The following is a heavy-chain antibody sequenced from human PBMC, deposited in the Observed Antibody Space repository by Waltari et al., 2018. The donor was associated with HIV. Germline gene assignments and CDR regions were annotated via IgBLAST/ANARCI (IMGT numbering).Heavy chain of an antibody. CDR3: SAGINYYFDH. V-gene: IGHV1-24*01. D-gene: IGHD6-19*01. CDR1: GHILTELS. CDR2: LDPENGET. J-gene: IGHJ4*02. Sequence: QVQVVQSGAEVKKTGASVKVSCKVSGHILTELSIYWVRQAPGKGLEWMGGLDPENGETFYAQKFRGRVTMTEDTSTDTAYMEVRSLRSEDTAVYFCSAGINYYFDHWGQGTLVTVSS.